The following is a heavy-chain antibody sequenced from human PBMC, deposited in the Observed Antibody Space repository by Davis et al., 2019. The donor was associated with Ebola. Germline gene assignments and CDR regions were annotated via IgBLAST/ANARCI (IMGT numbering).Heavy chain of an antibody. Sequence: GGSLRLSCAASGFTFSGYAMHWVRQAPGKGLEWVALISYDGRVKEYADSVRGRYIISRDNSKNTLYLQMNSLRPEDTAVYYCARLSTVTSYFGGVAYFQSWGQGTLVTVSS. J-gene: IGHJ1*01. CDR3: ARLSTVTSYFGGVAYFQS. D-gene: IGHD4-17*01. V-gene: IGHV3-30*04. CDR1: GFTFSGYA. CDR2: ISYDGRVK.